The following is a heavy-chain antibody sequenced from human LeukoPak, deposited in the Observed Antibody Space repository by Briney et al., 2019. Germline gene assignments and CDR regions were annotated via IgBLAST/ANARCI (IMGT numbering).Heavy chain of an antibody. CDR1: GDTFSSYA. CDR2: IIPIFGTA. D-gene: IGHD4-17*01. J-gene: IGHJ4*02. Sequence: SVKVSCKASGDTFSSYAISRVRQAPGQGLEWMGGIIPIFGTANYAQKFQGRVTITADESTSTAYMELSSLRSEDTAVYYCARVWRTTGYYFDYWGQGTLVTVSS. V-gene: IGHV1-69*01. CDR3: ARVWRTTGYYFDY.